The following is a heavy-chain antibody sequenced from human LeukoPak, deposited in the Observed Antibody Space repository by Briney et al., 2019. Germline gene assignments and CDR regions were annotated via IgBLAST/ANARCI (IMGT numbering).Heavy chain of an antibody. J-gene: IGHJ5*02. CDR3: AKVLYDSGSYLNNHFDP. Sequence: GGSLRLSCAASGFTFSSYGMHWVRQAPGKGLEWVAFIRFDGTDKYYADSVKGRFTISRDNSKNTLFLQMNSLRAEDTAMYYCAKVLYDSGSYLNNHFDPWGQGTLVTVSS. CDR2: IRFDGTDK. D-gene: IGHD3-10*01. V-gene: IGHV3-30*02. CDR1: GFTFSSYG.